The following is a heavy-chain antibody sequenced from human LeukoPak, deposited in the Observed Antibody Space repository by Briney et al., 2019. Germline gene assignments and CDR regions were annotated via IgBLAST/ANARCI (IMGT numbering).Heavy chain of an antibody. V-gene: IGHV3-21*01. J-gene: IGHJ5*02. Sequence: GGSLRLSCAASGFTFSSYSMNWVRQAPGKGLEWVSSISSSSSYIYYADSVKGRFTISRDNAKNSLYLQMNSLRAEDTPVYYCARGGVVVPAARWFDPWGQGTLVTVSS. CDR3: ARGGVVVPAARWFDP. CDR2: ISSSSSYI. CDR1: GFTFSSYS. D-gene: IGHD2-2*01.